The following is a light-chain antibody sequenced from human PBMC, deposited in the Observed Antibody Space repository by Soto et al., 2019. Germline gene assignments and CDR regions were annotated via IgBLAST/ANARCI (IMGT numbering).Light chain of an antibody. CDR2: ANN. V-gene: IGLV1-40*01. CDR1: SSNIGAGYD. CDR3: QSYDSSRSPLYV. Sequence: QAVVTQPPSVSGAPGQRVSISCTGSSSNIGAGYDVHWYQHLPGTAPKLLIYANNNRPSGVPDRFSGSKSGTSASLAITGLQAEDEADYYCQSYDSSRSPLYVFGTGTQLTVL. J-gene: IGLJ1*01.